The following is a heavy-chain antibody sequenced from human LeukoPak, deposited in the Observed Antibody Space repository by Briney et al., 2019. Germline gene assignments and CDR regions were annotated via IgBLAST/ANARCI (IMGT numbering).Heavy chain of an antibody. D-gene: IGHD5-24*01. Sequence: GGSLRLSCVVSGFTFSSFSMNWVRQAPGKGLEWISYISSRSSTIYYADSVKGRFTISRENAKNSLYLQKNSLRDEDTAVYYCARDRPVEMATRALGYWGQGTLVTVSS. CDR2: ISSRSSTI. J-gene: IGHJ4*02. CDR3: ARDRPVEMATRALGY. CDR1: GFTFSSFS. V-gene: IGHV3-48*02.